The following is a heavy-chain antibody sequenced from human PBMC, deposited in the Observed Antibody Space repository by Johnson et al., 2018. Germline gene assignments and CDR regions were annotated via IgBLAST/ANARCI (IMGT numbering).Heavy chain of an antibody. V-gene: IGHV3-9*01. D-gene: IGHD3-10*01. Sequence: VQLVESGGGLVQPGRSLRLSCAASGFIFDEYAMHWVRQVPGKGLEWVAGLSWNSGSIGHADSVKGPFTISRDNAKYSLHLQMNSLSAEHPALYYFASPVVRGPDAFDIWGQGTMVTVSS. J-gene: IGHJ3*02. CDR3: ASPVVRGPDAFDI. CDR1: GFIFDEYA. CDR2: LSWNSGSI.